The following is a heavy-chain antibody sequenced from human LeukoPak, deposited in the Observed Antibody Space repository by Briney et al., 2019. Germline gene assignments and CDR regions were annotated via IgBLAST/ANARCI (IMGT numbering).Heavy chain of an antibody. V-gene: IGHV3-74*01. J-gene: IGHJ4*02. CDR1: GFSFSGHW. CDR3: ARGPNSNWSGLDF. Sequence: GGSLRLSCTASGFSFSGHWMHWARQLPGKRLVWVSRISPTGSTTSYADSVKGRFTVSRDNAKSTLYLQVNNLRAEDTAVYYCARGPNSNWSGLDFWGQGTLLTVSS. D-gene: IGHD6-6*01. CDR2: ISPTGSTT.